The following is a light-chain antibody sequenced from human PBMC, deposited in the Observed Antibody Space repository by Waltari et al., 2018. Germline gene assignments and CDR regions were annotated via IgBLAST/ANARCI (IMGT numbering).Light chain of an antibody. V-gene: IGLV1-47*01. CDR3: AAWDDSLSGWV. CDR2: RHN. J-gene: IGLJ3*02. CDR1: SSNIGTNY. Sequence: QSVLTQPPSASGTPGQTVTISCSGSSSNIGTNYVYWYQQFPGTAPKLLIYRHNQRPSVVPDRFYGSKSGTSASLAISGLRSEDGADYYCAAWDDSLSGWVFGGGTKLTVL.